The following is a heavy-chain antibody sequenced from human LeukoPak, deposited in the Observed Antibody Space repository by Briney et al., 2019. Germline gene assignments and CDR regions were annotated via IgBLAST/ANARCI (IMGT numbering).Heavy chain of an antibody. D-gene: IGHD3-16*01. J-gene: IGHJ4*02. CDR1: GYTFTSYG. V-gene: IGHV1-18*01. CDR3: ARVPPGDYDYVWGSYRKGEFDY. CDR2: ISAYNGNT. Sequence: ASVKVSCKASGYTFTSYGISWVRQAPGQGLEWMGWISAYNGNTNYAQKLQGRVTMTTDTSTSTAYMELRSLRSDDTDVYYCARVPPGDYDYVWGSYRKGEFDYWGQGTLVTVSS.